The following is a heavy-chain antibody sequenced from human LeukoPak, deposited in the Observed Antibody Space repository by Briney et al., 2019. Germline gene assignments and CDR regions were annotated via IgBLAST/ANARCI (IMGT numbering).Heavy chain of an antibody. V-gene: IGHV4-34*01. Sequence: RPSETLSLTCAVYGGSFSGYYWSWIRQPPGKGLEWIGEINHSGSTYYNPSLKSRVTISVDTSKNQFSLKLSSVTAADTAVYYCARGRITGTPYFDYWGQGTLVTVSS. CDR3: ARGRITGTPYFDY. J-gene: IGHJ4*02. CDR2: INHSGST. D-gene: IGHD1-20*01. CDR1: GGSFSGYY.